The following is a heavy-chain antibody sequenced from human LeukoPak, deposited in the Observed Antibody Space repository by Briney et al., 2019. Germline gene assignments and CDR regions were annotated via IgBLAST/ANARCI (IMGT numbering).Heavy chain of an antibody. CDR2: ISGSGYTT. V-gene: IGHV3-23*01. Sequence: PGGSLRLSCAASGLTFTTYAMIWGRPAAGKWLDWVSVISGSGYTTFYADSVQGRFTISRDNSKNTLYLQMNSLRAEDTAVYFCVRDRGNSTFDYWGQGTLVTVSS. CDR3: VRDRGNSTFDY. J-gene: IGHJ4*02. CDR1: GLTFTTYA. D-gene: IGHD4-23*01.